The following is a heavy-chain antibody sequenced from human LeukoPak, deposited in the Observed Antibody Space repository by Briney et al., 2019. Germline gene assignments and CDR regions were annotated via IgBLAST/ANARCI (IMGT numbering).Heavy chain of an antibody. CDR2: ISAYNGNT. D-gene: IGHD3-10*01. J-gene: IGHJ4*02. CDR3: ARSITMVRVVTFPFDY. V-gene: IGHV1-18*01. Sequence: ASVKVSYKASGYTFTSYGISWVRQAPGQGLEWMGWISAYNGNTNYAQKLQGRVTMTTDTSTSTAYMELRSLRSDDTAVYYCARSITMVRVVTFPFDYWGLGTLVTVSS. CDR1: GYTFTSYG.